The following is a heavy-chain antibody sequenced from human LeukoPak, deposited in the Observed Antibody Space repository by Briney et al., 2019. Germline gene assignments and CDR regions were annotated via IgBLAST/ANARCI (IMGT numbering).Heavy chain of an antibody. CDR2: IIPIFGTA. Sequence: GASVKVSCKGSGGTFSSYAISWVRQAPGQGLEWMGGIIPIFGTANYAQKFQGRVTITADKSTSTAYMELSSLRSEDTAVYYCARGPLGIVGATIADYWGQGTLVTVSS. J-gene: IGHJ4*02. CDR3: ARGPLGIVGATIADY. V-gene: IGHV1-69*06. D-gene: IGHD1-26*01. CDR1: GGTFSSYA.